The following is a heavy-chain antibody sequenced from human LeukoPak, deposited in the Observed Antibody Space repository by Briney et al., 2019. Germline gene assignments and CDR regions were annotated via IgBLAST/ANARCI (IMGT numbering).Heavy chain of an antibody. Sequence: SETLSLTCAVYGGSSSGYYWSWIRQPPGKGLEWIGEINHSGSTNYNPSLKSRVTISVDTSKNQFSLKLSSVTAADTAVYYCARGHHGSGSYSGYWGQGTLVTVSS. CDR3: ARGHHGSGSYSGY. D-gene: IGHD3-10*01. V-gene: IGHV4-34*01. CDR2: INHSGST. J-gene: IGHJ1*01. CDR1: GGSSSGYY.